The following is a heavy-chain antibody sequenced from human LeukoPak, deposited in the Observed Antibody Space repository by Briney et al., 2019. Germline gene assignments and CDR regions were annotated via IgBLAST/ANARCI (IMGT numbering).Heavy chain of an antibody. CDR1: GFTFSSYS. D-gene: IGHD1-14*01. CDR2: ISSSSSYI. J-gene: IGHJ4*02. Sequence: GGSLRLSCAASGFTFSSYSMNRVRQAPGKGLEWVSSISSSSSYIYYADSVKGRFTISRDNAKNSLYLQMNSLRAEDTAVYYCARDRHPTEPDSSYFDYWGQGTLVTVSS. CDR3: ARDRHPTEPDSSYFDY. V-gene: IGHV3-21*01.